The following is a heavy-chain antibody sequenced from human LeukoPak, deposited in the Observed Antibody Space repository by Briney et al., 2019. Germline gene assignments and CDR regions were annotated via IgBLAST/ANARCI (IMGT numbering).Heavy chain of an antibody. V-gene: IGHV3-21*01. D-gene: IGHD6-19*01. CDR2: ISSSSTYI. CDR3: ARGGIAVGGMDV. J-gene: IGHJ6*02. Sequence: GGSLRLSCAASGFTFSSYTMNWVRQAPGKGLEWVSSISSSSTYIYYADSVKGRFTISRDNAKNSLDLQMNSLRAEDTAVYYCARGGIAVGGMDVWGQGATVTVSS. CDR1: GFTFSSYT.